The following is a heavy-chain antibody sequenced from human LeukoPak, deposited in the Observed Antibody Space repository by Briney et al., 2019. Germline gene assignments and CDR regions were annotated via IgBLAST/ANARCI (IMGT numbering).Heavy chain of an antibody. J-gene: IGHJ4*02. V-gene: IGHV3-48*01. D-gene: IGHD5-24*01. CDR3: ARGRRSRWLQPNYFDY. CDR2: ISSSSTM. CDR1: GFSFSSYS. Sequence: GGSLRLSCAASGFSFSSYSMNWVRQAPGKGLEWVSYISSSSTMYYADSVKGRFTISRDNAKNSLYLQMNSLRVEDTAVYYCARGRRSRWLQPNYFDYWGQGTLVTVSS.